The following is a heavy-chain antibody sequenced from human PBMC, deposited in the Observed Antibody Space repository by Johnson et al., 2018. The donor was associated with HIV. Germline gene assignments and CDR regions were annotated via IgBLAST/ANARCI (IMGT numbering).Heavy chain of an antibody. J-gene: IGHJ3*02. Sequence: QMQLVESGGGVVQPGRSLRLSCAASGFTFSSYAMHWVRQAPGKGLEWVAVISYDGSNKYYADSVKGRFTISRDNSKNTLYLQMNGLRAEDTALYYCARASVQCELRDYDAFDIWGQGTMVTVSS. D-gene: IGHD1-26*01. CDR3: ARASVQCELRDYDAFDI. V-gene: IGHV3-30-3*01. CDR2: ISYDGSNK. CDR1: GFTFSSYA.